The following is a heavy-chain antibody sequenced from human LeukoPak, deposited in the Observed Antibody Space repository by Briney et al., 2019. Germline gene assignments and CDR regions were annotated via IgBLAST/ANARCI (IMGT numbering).Heavy chain of an antibody. D-gene: IGHD6-19*01. CDR3: AGAFSGWSPKF. J-gene: IGHJ4*02. CDR2: ISDGGGAT. V-gene: IGHV3-23*01. Sequence: PGGSLRLSCAASGFTFSSYEMNWVRQAPGKGLEWVSGISDGGGATYYADSVKGRFTLSRDNSKNTLYLQMNSLRADDTAVYYCAGAFSGWSPKFWGQGTLVTVSS. CDR1: GFTFSSYE.